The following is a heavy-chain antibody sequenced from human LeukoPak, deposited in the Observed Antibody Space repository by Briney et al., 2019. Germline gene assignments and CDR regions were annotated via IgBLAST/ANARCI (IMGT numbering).Heavy chain of an antibody. CDR1: GFTVSSNY. Sequence: GGSLRLSCAASGFTVSSNYMSWVRQAPGRGLEWVSVIYSGGSTYYADSVKGRFTISRHNSKNTLYLQMNSLRAEDTAVYYCAIRGLDTTGDAFDIWGQGTMVTVSS. CDR3: AIRGLDTTGDAFDI. CDR2: IYSGGST. J-gene: IGHJ3*02. V-gene: IGHV3-53*04. D-gene: IGHD4-17*01.